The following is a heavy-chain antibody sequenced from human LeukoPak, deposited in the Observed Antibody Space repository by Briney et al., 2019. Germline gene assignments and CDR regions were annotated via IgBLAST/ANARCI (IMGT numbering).Heavy chain of an antibody. J-gene: IGHJ5*02. CDR3: ASLRGGGDYWFDP. Sequence: SVKVSCKASGGTFSSYAISWVRQAPGQGLEWMGRIIPILGIANYAQKFQGRVTITADKSTSTAYMELSSLRSEDTAVYYCASLRGGGDYWFDPWGQGTLATVSS. V-gene: IGHV1-69*04. D-gene: IGHD2-21*01. CDR1: GGTFSSYA. CDR2: IIPILGIA.